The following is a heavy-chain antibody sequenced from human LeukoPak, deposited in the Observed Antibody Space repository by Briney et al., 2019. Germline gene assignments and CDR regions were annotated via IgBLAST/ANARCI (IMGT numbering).Heavy chain of an antibody. J-gene: IGHJ5*02. V-gene: IGHV3-9*01. CDR2: ISWNSGSI. CDR1: GFTFDDYA. D-gene: IGHD6-13*01. Sequence: PGRSLRLSCAASGFTFDDYAMHWVRQAPGKGLEWVSGISWNSGSIGYADSVKGRFTISRDNAKNSLYLQMNSLRAEDTALYYCAKAGIAAAGRIYNWFDPWGQGTLVTVSS. CDR3: AKAGIAAAGRIYNWFDP.